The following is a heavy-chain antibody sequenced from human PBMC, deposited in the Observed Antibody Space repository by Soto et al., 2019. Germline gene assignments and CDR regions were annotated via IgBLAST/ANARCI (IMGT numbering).Heavy chain of an antibody. J-gene: IGHJ6*02. CDR2: IKSKTDGGTT. V-gene: IGHV3-15*01. D-gene: IGHD3-22*01. CDR3: TTRPIVFVIPTINYGMDV. CDR1: GFTFSNAW. Sequence: GGSLRLSCAASGFTFSNAWMSWVRQAPGKGLEWVGRIKSKTDGGTTDYAAPVKGRFTISRDDSKNTLYLQMNSLKTDDSAVYYCTTRPIVFVIPTINYGMDVWGQGTTVTVSS.